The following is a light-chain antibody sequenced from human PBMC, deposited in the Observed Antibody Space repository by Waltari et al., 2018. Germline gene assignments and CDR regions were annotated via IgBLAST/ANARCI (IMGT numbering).Light chain of an antibody. CDR1: QSVMPY. J-gene: IGKJ3*01. CDR3: QQGT. CDR2: EAP. Sequence: EIVLTQSPATLSLSPGERATLSCRASQSVMPYLAWYQQRPGQSPRLRISEAPNRAPGITARFSGSGSGTDFTLTISSLEPEDSAVYYCQQGTFGPGTKVDI. V-gene: IGKV3-11*01.